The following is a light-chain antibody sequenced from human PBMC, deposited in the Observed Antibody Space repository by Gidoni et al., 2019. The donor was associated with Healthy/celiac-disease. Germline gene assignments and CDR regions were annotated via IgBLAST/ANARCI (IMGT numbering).Light chain of an antibody. Sequence: DIQMTQSPSSLSASVGDRVTITCRASQGIRNYLALYQQKPGKVPKLLIYAASTLQSGVPSRFSVSRSGTDFTLTIISLQPEDVATYYFQKYNTAPQTFGQGTKVDLK. V-gene: IGKV1-27*01. CDR1: QGIRNY. CDR3: QKYNTAPQT. J-gene: IGKJ1*01. CDR2: AAS.